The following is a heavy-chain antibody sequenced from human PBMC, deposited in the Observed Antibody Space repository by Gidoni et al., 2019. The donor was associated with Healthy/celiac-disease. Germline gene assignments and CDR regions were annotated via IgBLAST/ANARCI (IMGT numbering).Heavy chain of an antibody. CDR2: IIHIFSTA. CDR1: GGTFSSYA. CDR3: ARDNAAMTTVTPCFSY. J-gene: IGHJ4*02. D-gene: IGHD4-17*01. V-gene: IGHV1-69*12. Sequence: QVQLVQSGAEVKKPGSSVKVSCKASGGTFSSYAISWVRPAPGQGLEWMGGIIHIFSTANYAQKFQGRVTITADETTSTAYMELSSLRSEETAVYYWARDNAAMTTVTPCFSYWGQGTLVTVSS.